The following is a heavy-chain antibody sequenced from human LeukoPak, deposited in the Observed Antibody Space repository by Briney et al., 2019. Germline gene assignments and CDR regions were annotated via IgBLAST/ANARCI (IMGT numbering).Heavy chain of an antibody. CDR1: GGSISSNW. CDR3: ARGGTAVAGLDS. Sequence: SETLSLTCAVSGGSISSNWWSWVRQPPGKGLEWIGEIYHGGSTNYNPSLKSRVTISVDMSKNQFSLKLTSVTAADTAVYYCARGGTAVAGLDSWGQGTLVTVSS. V-gene: IGHV4-4*02. D-gene: IGHD6-19*01. J-gene: IGHJ4*02. CDR2: IYHGGST.